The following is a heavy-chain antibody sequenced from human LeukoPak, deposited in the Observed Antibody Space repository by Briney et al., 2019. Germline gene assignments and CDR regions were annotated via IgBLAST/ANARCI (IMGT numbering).Heavy chain of an antibody. J-gene: IGHJ4*02. Sequence: SVKVSCKASGGTFSSYAISWVRQAPGQGLEWMGGIIPIFGTANYAQKFQGRVTITAEESTSTAYMELSSLRSEDTAVYYCARDLGRDGYNFHYFDYWGQGTLVTVSS. D-gene: IGHD5-24*01. V-gene: IGHV1-69*13. CDR3: ARDLGRDGYNFHYFDY. CDR2: IIPIFGTA. CDR1: GGTFSSYA.